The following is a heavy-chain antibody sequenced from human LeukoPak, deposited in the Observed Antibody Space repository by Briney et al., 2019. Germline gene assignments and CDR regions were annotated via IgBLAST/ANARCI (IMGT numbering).Heavy chain of an antibody. V-gene: IGHV3-11*06. J-gene: IGHJ4*02. Sequence: GGSLRLSCAASGFTFSDYYMSWIRQAPGKGLEWVSYISSSSSYTNYADSVKGRFTISRDNAKNSLYLQMNSLRAEDTAVYYCARGQGIAAALDYWGQGTLVTVSS. D-gene: IGHD6-13*01. CDR3: ARGQGIAAALDY. CDR2: ISSSSSYT. CDR1: GFTFSDYY.